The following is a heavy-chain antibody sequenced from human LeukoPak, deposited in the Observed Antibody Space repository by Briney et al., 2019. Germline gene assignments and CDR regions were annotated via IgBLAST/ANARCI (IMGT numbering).Heavy chain of an antibody. Sequence: ASVTVSCKASGYTFTSYYMHWVRQAPGQGLEWMGIINPIGGSTSYAQKFQGRVTITRDTSASTAYMELSRLRSEDTAVYYCARLVCGYDSGGSYYYYGMDVWGQGTTVTVSS. CDR2: INPIGGST. V-gene: IGHV1-46*01. CDR3: ARLVCGYDSGGSYYYYGMDV. CDR1: GYTFTSYY. J-gene: IGHJ6*02. D-gene: IGHD5-12*01.